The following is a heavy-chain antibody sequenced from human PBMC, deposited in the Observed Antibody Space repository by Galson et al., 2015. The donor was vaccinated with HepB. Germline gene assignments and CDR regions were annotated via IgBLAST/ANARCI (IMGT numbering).Heavy chain of an antibody. D-gene: IGHD4-11*01. V-gene: IGHV3-30*18. CDR2: IAYDGSNK. CDR1: GFTFSNYA. Sequence: SLRLSCAASGFTFSNYAMHWVRQAPGKGLEWGAGIAYDGSNKYYADYVKGRITISRDNSKNTMNLQINSLRGEDMAVYYWAKDTGRYGNCVHDYWGQGTLVIVSS. J-gene: IGHJ4*02. CDR3: AKDTGRYGNCVHDY.